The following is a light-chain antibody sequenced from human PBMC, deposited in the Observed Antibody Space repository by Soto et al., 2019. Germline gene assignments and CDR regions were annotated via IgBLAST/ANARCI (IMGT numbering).Light chain of an antibody. V-gene: IGKV1-9*01. Sequence: QLTQSPSSLSASVGDRVTITCRASQAIINYLAWYQQKPGKAPQLLIYGASTLQSGVPSRFSGSGSGTHFTLAVSSLQPEDFATYYCQQLFIYPPTFGPGTKVDI. CDR2: GAS. J-gene: IGKJ3*01. CDR1: QAIINY. CDR3: QQLFIYPPT.